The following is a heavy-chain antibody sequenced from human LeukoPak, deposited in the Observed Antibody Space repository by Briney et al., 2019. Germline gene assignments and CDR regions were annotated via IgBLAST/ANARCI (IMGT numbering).Heavy chain of an antibody. Sequence: GGSLRLSCAASGFTFSGHAMHWVRQAPGKGLEGVAVISYDGSNKYYADSVKGRFTISRDNSKNTLYLQMNSLRAEDTAVYYCARDRDTAMVPFDYWGQGTLVTVSS. J-gene: IGHJ4*02. CDR1: GFTFSGHA. V-gene: IGHV3-30-3*01. D-gene: IGHD5-18*01. CDR3: ARDRDTAMVPFDY. CDR2: ISYDGSNK.